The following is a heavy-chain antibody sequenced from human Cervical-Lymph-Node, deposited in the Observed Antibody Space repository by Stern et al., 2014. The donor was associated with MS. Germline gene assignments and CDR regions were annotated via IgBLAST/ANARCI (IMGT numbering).Heavy chain of an antibody. CDR1: GYSISSGYY. Sequence: QVQLQESGPGLVKPSETLSLTCTVSGYSISSGYYWGWIRQPPGKGLEWIGRIYHSGSTYYNPSLKSRVTISVDTSKNHFSLKLSFVTAADTAVYYCARVEMATITCWGQGTLVTVSS. D-gene: IGHD5-24*01. V-gene: IGHV4-38-2*02. CDR3: ARVEMATITC. CDR2: IYHSGST. J-gene: IGHJ4*02.